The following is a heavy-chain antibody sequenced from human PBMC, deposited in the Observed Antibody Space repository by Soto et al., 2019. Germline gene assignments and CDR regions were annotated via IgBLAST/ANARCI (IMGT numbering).Heavy chain of an antibody. Sequence: ASVKASCKASGYTFTGYYMHWVRQAPGQGLEWMGWINPNSGGTNYAQKFQGWVTMTRDTSISTAYMELSRLRSDDTAVYYCARVGRITIFGVDLSHAFDIWGQGTMVTVSS. CDR3: ARVGRITIFGVDLSHAFDI. CDR1: GYTFTGYY. D-gene: IGHD3-3*01. V-gene: IGHV1-2*04. CDR2: INPNSGGT. J-gene: IGHJ3*02.